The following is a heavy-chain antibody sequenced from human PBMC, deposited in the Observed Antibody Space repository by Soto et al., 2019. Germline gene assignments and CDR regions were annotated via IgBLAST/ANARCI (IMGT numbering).Heavy chain of an antibody. J-gene: IGHJ4*02. Sequence: QVQLQESGPGLVKPSQTLSLTCTVSGASIKNSDGYYWSWLRQRPGKGLEWIGFIYQSGSTDYNPSLGNRMTMSVDTSMNQFSLKLAAVTAADTAVYYCARDFSCDGDCNGYFDHWGQGTLVTVSS. CDR3: ARDFSCDGDCNGYFDH. CDR1: GASIKNSDGYY. V-gene: IGHV4-31*03. CDR2: IYQSGST. D-gene: IGHD2-21*02.